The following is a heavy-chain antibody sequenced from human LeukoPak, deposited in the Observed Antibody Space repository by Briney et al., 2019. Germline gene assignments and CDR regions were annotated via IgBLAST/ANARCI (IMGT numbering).Heavy chain of an antibody. D-gene: IGHD3-22*01. Sequence: PSETLSLTCTVSGGSISSGGYYWSWIRQHPGKGLEWIGYIYYSGSTYYNPSLKSRVTMSLDTSKNQFSLKLSSVTAADTAVYYCARVYYDSSGYSYFQHWGQGTLVTVS. CDR2: IYYSGST. CDR3: ARVYYDSSGYSYFQH. CDR1: GGSISSGGYY. J-gene: IGHJ1*01. V-gene: IGHV4-31*03.